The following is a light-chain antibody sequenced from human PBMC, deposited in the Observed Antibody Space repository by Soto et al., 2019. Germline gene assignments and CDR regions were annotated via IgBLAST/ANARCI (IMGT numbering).Light chain of an antibody. CDR1: SSNIGNGY. Sequence: QSGLTQPPSVSAAPGQKVTISCSGSSSNIGNGYVSWYQQLPGTAPKLLIYDNDKRPSGIPDRFSGSKSGTSATLGITGLQTGDEADYYCGTWDGSLGAWVFGGGTKVTVL. CDR2: DND. V-gene: IGLV1-51*01. CDR3: GTWDGSLGAWV. J-gene: IGLJ3*02.